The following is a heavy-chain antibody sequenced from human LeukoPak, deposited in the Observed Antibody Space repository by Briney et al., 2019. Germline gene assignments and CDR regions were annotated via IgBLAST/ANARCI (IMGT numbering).Heavy chain of an antibody. J-gene: IGHJ5*02. CDR3: AREWIQLWGQRSWFDP. CDR1: GGSISSYY. D-gene: IGHD5-18*01. V-gene: IGHV4-59*12. Sequence: SETLSLTCTVSGGSISSYYWSWIRQPPGKGLEWIGYIYYSGSTNYNPSLKSRVTISVDTSKNQFSLKLSSVTAADTAVYYCAREWIQLWGQRSWFDPWGQGTLVTVSS. CDR2: IYYSGST.